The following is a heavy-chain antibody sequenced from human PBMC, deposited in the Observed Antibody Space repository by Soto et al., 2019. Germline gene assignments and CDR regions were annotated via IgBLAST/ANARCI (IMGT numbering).Heavy chain of an antibody. D-gene: IGHD3-22*01. J-gene: IGHJ4*02. CDR2: IGTAGDT. CDR3: ARAIGPTLFDY. V-gene: IGHV3-13*04. Sequence: GGALRLSCSASGFTFSSYDMHWVRQGPGKGLEWVSAIGTAGDTNYAGSVKGRFTISRENAKNSLYLQMNSLRAGDTAIYFCARAIGPTLFDYWGQGTLVTVSS. CDR1: GFTFSSYD.